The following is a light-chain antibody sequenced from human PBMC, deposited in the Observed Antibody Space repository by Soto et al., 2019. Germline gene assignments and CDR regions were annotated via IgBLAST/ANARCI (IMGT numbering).Light chain of an antibody. V-gene: IGKV1-5*03. CDR3: QHYSSYSRT. CDR1: QSISSW. CDR2: KAS. Sequence: DIQMTQSPSTLSASVGDRVTITCRASQSISSWLAWYQQKPGKAPKLLIYKASNLESGVPSRFSGIGYGTEFNLSINSLQPDDFATYYCQHYSSYSRTFGQGTKVEIK. J-gene: IGKJ1*01.